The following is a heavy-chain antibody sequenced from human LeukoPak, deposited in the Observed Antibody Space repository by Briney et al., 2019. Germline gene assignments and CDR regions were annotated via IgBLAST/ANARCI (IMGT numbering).Heavy chain of an antibody. CDR1: GFTFEDYT. Sequence: GGSLRLSCAASGFTFEDYTMHWVRQVPGKTLEWVSLISWDGTTYYTDSVKGRFTISRDNSQDSLYLQMDTLRSEDTAFYYCVNDLSYESSGSYFDYWGRGTLVTVS. D-gene: IGHD3-22*01. CDR3: VNDLSYESSGSYFDY. J-gene: IGHJ4*02. V-gene: IGHV3-43*01. CDR2: ISWDGTT.